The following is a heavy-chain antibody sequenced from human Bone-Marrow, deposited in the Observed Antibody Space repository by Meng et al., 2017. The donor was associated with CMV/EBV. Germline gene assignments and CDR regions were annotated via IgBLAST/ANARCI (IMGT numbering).Heavy chain of an antibody. Sequence: SETLSLTCAVSGGSISSSNWWSWVRQPPGKGLEWIGEIYHSGSTNYNPSLKSRVTISVDKSKNQFSLKLSSVTAADTAVYYCARISSSSRPNFEYWGQGTLVTVSS. CDR3: ARISSSSRPNFEY. V-gene: IGHV4-4*02. D-gene: IGHD6-6*01. CDR2: IYHSGST. CDR1: GGSISSSNW. J-gene: IGHJ4*02.